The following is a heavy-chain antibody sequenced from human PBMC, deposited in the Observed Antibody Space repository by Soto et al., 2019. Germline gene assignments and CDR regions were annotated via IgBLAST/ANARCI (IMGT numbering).Heavy chain of an antibody. Sequence: LRLSCAASGFTVGSNYMSWVRQAPGKGLEWVSVIYSEGTPYYADSVKGRFTISRENSNNTLYLHMNNLRAEDTAVYYCARSTYYDILTGSYYYYAMDVWGKGTTVPDSP. D-gene: IGHD3-9*01. J-gene: IGHJ6*04. CDR1: GFTVGSNY. CDR3: ARSTYYDILTGSYYYYAMDV. CDR2: IYSEGTP. V-gene: IGHV3-53*01.